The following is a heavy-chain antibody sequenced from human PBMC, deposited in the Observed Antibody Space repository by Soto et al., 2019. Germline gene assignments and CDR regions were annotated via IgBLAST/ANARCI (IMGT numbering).Heavy chain of an antibody. Sequence: PSETLSLTCTVSGGSISSSSYYWGWIRQPPGKGLEWIGSINYSGSTYYNPSLKSRVTISVDTSKNQFSLKLSSVTAADTAVYNCARAPALRWKDIVVVVAARGGGAFDIWGQGTMVTVSS. CDR3: ARAPALRWKDIVVVVAARGGGAFDI. CDR2: INYSGST. J-gene: IGHJ3*02. CDR1: GGSISSSSYY. V-gene: IGHV4-39*01. D-gene: IGHD2-15*01.